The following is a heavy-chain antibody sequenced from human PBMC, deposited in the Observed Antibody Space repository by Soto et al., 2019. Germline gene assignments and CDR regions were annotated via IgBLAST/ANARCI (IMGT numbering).Heavy chain of an antibody. CDR1: GGSISSYY. CDR2: IYYSGSA. J-gene: IGHJ4*02. V-gene: IGHV4-59*01. CDR3: ARSRSGLRGYFDY. Sequence: PSETLSLTCTVSGGSISSYYWGWIRQPPGKGLEWIGYIYYSGSANYNPSLKSRVTISVDTSKNQFSLKLSSVTAADTAVYYCARSRSGLRGYFDYWGQGTLVTVSS. D-gene: IGHD4-17*01.